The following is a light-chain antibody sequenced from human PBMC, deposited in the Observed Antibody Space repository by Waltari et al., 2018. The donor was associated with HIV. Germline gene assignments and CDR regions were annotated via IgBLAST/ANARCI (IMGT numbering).Light chain of an antibody. V-gene: IGLV1-44*01. CDR1: SSNIGSTT. CDR3: AAWDDSLNGRV. CDR2: NNN. Sequence: QSVLTQPPSASGTPGQRVTISCSGSSSNIGSTTVNWYQQLPGPARKLLIYNNNRRPSGFPDRFSGSKSGTSASLAISGLQSEDEADYYCAAWDDSLNGRVFGGGTKLTVL. J-gene: IGLJ3*02.